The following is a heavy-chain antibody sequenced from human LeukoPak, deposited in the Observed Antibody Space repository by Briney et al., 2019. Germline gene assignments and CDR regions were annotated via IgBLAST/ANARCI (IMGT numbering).Heavy chain of an antibody. CDR3: ASPTGQRWLQLLH. V-gene: IGHV3-53*01. Sequence: GGSLRLSCAASGFTVSSNYMSWVRQAPGKGLEWVSVIYSGGSTYYADSVKGRFTISRDSSKNTLYLQMNSLRAEDTAVYYCASPTGQRWLQLLHWGQGTLVTVSS. J-gene: IGHJ4*02. CDR1: GFTVSSNY. D-gene: IGHD5-24*01. CDR2: IYSGGST.